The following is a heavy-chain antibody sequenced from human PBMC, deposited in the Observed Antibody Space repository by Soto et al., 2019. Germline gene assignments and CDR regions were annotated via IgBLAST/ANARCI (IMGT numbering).Heavy chain of an antibody. D-gene: IGHD6-19*01. CDR2: IYYSGST. CDR1: GGSISSYY. CDR3: ARESIAVAGTFTHHNWFDP. J-gene: IGHJ5*02. V-gene: IGHV4-59*01. Sequence: SETLSLTCTVSGGSISSYYWSWIRQPPGKGLEWIGYIYYSGSTNYNPSLKSRVTISVDTSKNQFSLKLSSVTAADTAVYYCARESIAVAGTFTHHNWFDPWGQGTLVTVSS.